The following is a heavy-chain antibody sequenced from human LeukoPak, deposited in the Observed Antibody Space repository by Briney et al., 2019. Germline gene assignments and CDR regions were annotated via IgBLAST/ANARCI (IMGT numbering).Heavy chain of an antibody. CDR3: AKLREWELPDLFDY. J-gene: IGHJ4*02. V-gene: IGHV3-23*01. CDR1: GFTFSIYG. CDR2: ISDNGGNT. D-gene: IGHD1-26*01. Sequence: HAGGSLRLSCAASGFTFSIYGMGWVRQAPGKGLEWVSSISDNGGNTYYADSAKGRFTISRDNSKNTLYLQMNSLRAEDTAVYYCAKLREWELPDLFDYWGQGTLVTVSS.